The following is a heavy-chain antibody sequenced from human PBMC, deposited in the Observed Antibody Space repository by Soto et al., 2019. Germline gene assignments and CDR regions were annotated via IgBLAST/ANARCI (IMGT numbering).Heavy chain of an antibody. CDR2: INHSGST. J-gene: IGHJ4*02. Sequence: SETLSLTCAVYGGSFSGYYWSWIRQPPGKGLEWIGEINHSGSTNYNPSLKSRVTISVDTSKNQFSLKLSSVTAADTAVYYCARRGENTVVRYYFDYWGQGTLVTVSS. V-gene: IGHV4-34*01. CDR3: ARRGENTVVRYYFDY. CDR1: GGSFSGYY. D-gene: IGHD2-15*01.